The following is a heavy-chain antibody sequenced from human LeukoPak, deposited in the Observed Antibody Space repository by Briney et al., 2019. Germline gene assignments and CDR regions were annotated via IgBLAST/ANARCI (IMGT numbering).Heavy chain of an antibody. V-gene: IGHV3-53*01. Sequence: PGGSLRLSCAASGFTVSSNYMSWVRQAPGKGLEWVSVIYSGGSTYYADSVKGRFTISRDNAKNLLYLQINSLRAEDTAVYYCARGTGYSGYDALDYWGQGTLITVSS. J-gene: IGHJ4*02. CDR1: GFTVSSNY. D-gene: IGHD5-12*01. CDR3: ARGTGYSGYDALDY. CDR2: IYSGGST.